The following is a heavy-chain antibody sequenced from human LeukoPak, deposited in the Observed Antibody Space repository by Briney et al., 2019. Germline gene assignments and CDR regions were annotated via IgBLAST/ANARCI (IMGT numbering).Heavy chain of an antibody. V-gene: IGHV4-34*01. CDR3: ARDSTVIRKIDY. D-gene: IGHD4-17*01. Sequence: SETLSLTCAVYGGSFSGYYWSWIRQPPGKGLEWIGEINHSGSTNYNPPLKSRVTISVDTSKNQFSLKLSSVTAADTAVYYCARDSTVIRKIDYWGQGTLVTVSS. CDR2: INHSGST. CDR1: GGSFSGYY. J-gene: IGHJ4*02.